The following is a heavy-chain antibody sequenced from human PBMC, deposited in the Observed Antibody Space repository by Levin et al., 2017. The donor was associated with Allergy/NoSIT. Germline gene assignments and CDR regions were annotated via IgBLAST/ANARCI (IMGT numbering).Heavy chain of an antibody. Sequence: GASVKVSCEAAGYTFTDHYIHWVRQAPGQGLEWMGWVNYNTGDTHYAQKFQDRVTMTRDTSITTAYIEVYSLRFDDTALYFCARNDYGDYVQNFDYWGQGTLVTVSS. V-gene: IGHV1-2*02. J-gene: IGHJ4*02. D-gene: IGHD4-17*01. CDR3: ARNDYGDYVQNFDY. CDR2: VNYNTGDT. CDR1: GYTFTDHY.